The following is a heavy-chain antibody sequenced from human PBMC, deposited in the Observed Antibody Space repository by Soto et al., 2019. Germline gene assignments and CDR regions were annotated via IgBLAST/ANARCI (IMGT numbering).Heavy chain of an antibody. D-gene: IGHD3-3*01. J-gene: IGHJ4*02. V-gene: IGHV1-69*06. Sequence: SVKVSCKASGGTFSSYAISWVRQAPGQGLEWMGGIIPIFGTANYAQKFQGRVTITADKSTSTAYMELSSLRSEDTAVYYCARGYDFWSGYYIPPYFDYWGQGTLVTVSS. CDR2: IIPIFGTA. CDR3: ARGYDFWSGYYIPPYFDY. CDR1: GGTFSSYA.